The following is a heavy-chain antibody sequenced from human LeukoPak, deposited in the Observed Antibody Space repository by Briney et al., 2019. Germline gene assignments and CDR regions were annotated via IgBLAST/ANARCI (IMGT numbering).Heavy chain of an antibody. CDR1: GASISSGDLH. CDR3: ARVGEGMVRGVRSDYFDY. J-gene: IGHJ4*02. V-gene: IGHV4-39*07. CDR2: LSNSGNT. Sequence: KPSETLSLTCTVSGASISSGDLHWAWIRQPPGKGLEWIGSLSNSGNTYYNASLKTRVTISVDTSKNQFSLRLSSVTAADTAVYYCARVGEGMVRGVRSDYFDYWGQGTQVTVSS. D-gene: IGHD3-10*01.